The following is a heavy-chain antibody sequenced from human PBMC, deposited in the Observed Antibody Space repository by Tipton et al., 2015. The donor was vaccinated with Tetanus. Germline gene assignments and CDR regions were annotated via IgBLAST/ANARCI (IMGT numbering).Heavy chain of an antibody. D-gene: IGHD3-10*01. Sequence: LRLSCSVSGGSVNSGNYFWTWIRQPPGKGLEWIGEINYDGSTNYSPSLKSRVTLSLDTTKKQVSLKLSSVTAADTAVYYCARGDYYGSGTYDVWGQGTTVTVPS. J-gene: IGHJ6*02. V-gene: IGHV4-39*07. CDR2: INYDGST. CDR3: ARGDYYGSGTYDV. CDR1: GGSVNSGNYF.